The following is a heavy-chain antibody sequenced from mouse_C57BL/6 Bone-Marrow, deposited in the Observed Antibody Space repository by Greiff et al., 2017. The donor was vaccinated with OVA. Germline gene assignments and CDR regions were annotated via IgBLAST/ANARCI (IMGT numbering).Heavy chain of an antibody. J-gene: IGHJ4*01. V-gene: IGHV1-64*01. Sequence: QVQLKQSGAELVKPGASVKLSCKASGYTFTSYWMHWVKQRPGQGLEWIGMIHPNSGSTNYNEKFKSKATLTVDKSSSTAYMQLSSLTSEDSAVYYCARRGLRRFYAMDYWGQGTSVTVSS. CDR1: GYTFTSYW. CDR3: ARRGLRRFYAMDY. CDR2: IHPNSGST. D-gene: IGHD2-4*01.